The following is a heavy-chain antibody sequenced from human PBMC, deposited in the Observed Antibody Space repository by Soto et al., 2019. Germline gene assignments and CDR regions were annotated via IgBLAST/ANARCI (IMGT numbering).Heavy chain of an antibody. J-gene: IGHJ3*02. CDR2: INWNGGST. D-gene: IGHD6-13*01. CDR1: GFTFSSYS. V-gene: IGHV3-20*01. CDR3: ARDLIPGRAAAASDVFDI. Sequence: AGGSLRLSCAASGFTFSSYSMNWVRQAPGKGLEWVSGINWNGGSTGYADSVKGRFIISRDNAKNSLYLQMNSLRAEDTALYHRARDLIPGRAAAASDVFDIWGQGTMVTVSS.